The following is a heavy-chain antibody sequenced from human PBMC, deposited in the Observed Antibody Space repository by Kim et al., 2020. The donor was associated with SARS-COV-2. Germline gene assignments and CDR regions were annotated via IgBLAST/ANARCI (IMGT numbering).Heavy chain of an antibody. CDR1: SGLISSYY. J-gene: IGHJ6*02. D-gene: IGHD3-9*01. CDR3: ARGPYYDVLTDNYIGVDV. V-gene: IGHV4-59*01. CDR2: VYYSGSA. Sequence: SETLSLTCTVSSGLISSYYWSWIRQFPGKRLEWIGYVYYSGSANYNPSLKSRVTIPVDTSKNQFSLNLKSVTAADTAVYFCARGPYYDVLTDNYIGVDVWGQGTPVTISS.